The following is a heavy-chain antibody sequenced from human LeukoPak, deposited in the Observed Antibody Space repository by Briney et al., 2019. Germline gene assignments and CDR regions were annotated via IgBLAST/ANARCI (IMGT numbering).Heavy chain of an antibody. CDR2: XYTSGST. Sequence: KPSETLSLTCTVSXGSIXTXXXXXXXXXAGXXXXWIGRXYTSGSTIYNPPLKSRVTMSADTSKNQFSLKLSSVTAADTAVYYCARASSGSYLVDWGQGTLVTVSS. D-gene: IGHD3-10*01. CDR3: ARASSGSYLVD. J-gene: IGHJ4*02. V-gene: IGHV4-4*07. CDR1: XGSIXTXX.